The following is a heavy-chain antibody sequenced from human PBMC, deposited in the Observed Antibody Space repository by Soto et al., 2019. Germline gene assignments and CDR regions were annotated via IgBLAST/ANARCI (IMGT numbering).Heavy chain of an antibody. V-gene: IGHV3-23*01. J-gene: IGHJ4*02. D-gene: IGHD2-21*02. CDR3: ARGSAYSDCDLEY. Sequence: GGSLRLSCAASGFTFTSYAMTWVRQAPGKGLEWVSGISGTGGSTYYADSVKGRFTISRDKSKNTLYLHVNSLRAEDTAVYYCARGSAYSDCDLEYWGQGTLVTVSS. CDR2: ISGTGGST. CDR1: GFTFTSYA.